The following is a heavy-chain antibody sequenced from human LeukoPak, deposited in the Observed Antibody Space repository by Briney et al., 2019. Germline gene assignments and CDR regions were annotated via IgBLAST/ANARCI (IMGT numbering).Heavy chain of an antibody. CDR3: ASVPAAIPQDSSWFDP. V-gene: IGHV1-18*01. CDR2: ISAYNGNT. Sequence: ASVKVSCKASGYTFTSYGISWVRQAPGQGLEWMGWISAYNGNTNYAQKLQGRVTMTTDTSTSTAYMELRSLRSDDTAVYYCASVPAAIPQDSSWFDPWGQGTLVTVSS. CDR1: GYTFTSYG. J-gene: IGHJ5*02. D-gene: IGHD2-2*01.